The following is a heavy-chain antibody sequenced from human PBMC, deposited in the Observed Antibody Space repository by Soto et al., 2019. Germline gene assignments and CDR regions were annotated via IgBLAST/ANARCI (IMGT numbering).Heavy chain of an antibody. CDR2: IAYDGSNK. CDR3: AKDHYYDSSGYTTYYGMDV. D-gene: IGHD3-22*01. V-gene: IGHV3-30*18. J-gene: IGHJ6*02. Sequence: QVQLVESGGGVVQPGRSLRLSCAASGFTFSSYGMHWVRQAPGKGLEWVAVIAYDGSNKYYADSVKGRFPISRDNSKNTLYLQMNSLRAEDTAVYYCAKDHYYDSSGYTTYYGMDVWGQGTTVTVSS. CDR1: GFTFSSYG.